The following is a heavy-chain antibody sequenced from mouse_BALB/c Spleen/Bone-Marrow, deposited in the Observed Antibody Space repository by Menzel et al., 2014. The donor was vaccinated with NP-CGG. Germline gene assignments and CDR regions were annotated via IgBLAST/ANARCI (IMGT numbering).Heavy chain of an antibody. CDR3: ARNYDYDGGYYAMDY. D-gene: IGHD2-4*01. Sequence: QVQLQQSGAELAKPGASVKMSCKASGYNFISYWMHWVKQRPGQGLEWIGYINPSTGYTEYNQKFKDKATLTADKSSSKAYMQLSSLTSDDSAVYYCARNYDYDGGYYAMDYWGQGTSVTVSS. CDR2: INPSTGYT. CDR1: GYNFISYW. V-gene: IGHV1-7*01. J-gene: IGHJ4*01.